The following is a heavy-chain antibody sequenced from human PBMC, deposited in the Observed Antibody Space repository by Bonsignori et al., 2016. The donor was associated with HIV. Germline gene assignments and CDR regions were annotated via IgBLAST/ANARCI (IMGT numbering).Heavy chain of an antibody. J-gene: IGHJ4*02. V-gene: IGHV1-69*01. CDR3: ARSPSKSGWYGYYFDY. CDR2: IIPIFGTA. Sequence: WVRQAPGQGLEWMGGIIPIFGTANYAQKFQGRVTITADESTSTAYMELSSLRSEDTAVYYCARSPSKSGWYGYYFDYWGQGTLVTVSS. D-gene: IGHD6-19*01.